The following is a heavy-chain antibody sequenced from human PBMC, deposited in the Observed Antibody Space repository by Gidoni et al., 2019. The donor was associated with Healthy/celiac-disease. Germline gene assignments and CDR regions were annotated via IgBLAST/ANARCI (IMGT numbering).Heavy chain of an antibody. CDR2: IHPGDSET. CDR3: ARHAPRYSGSYYGDFDY. D-gene: IGHD1-26*01. J-gene: IGHJ4*02. CDR1: GYSFTSYW. Sequence: EVQLVHSGAEVKKPVESLKISCKGSGYSFTSYWIGWLRQWPGKGLEWMGIIHPGDSETRYSPSFQGQVTISADKSINTADLQGSILKASDTAMYYCARHAPRYSGSYYGDFDYWGQGTLVTVSS. V-gene: IGHV5-51*01.